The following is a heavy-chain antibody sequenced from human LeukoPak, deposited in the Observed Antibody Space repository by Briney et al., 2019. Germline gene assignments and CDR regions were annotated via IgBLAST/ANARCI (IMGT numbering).Heavy chain of an antibody. D-gene: IGHD3-9*01. Sequence: ASVKVSCKASGYTFTGYYMHWVRQAPGQGLEWMGWISAYNGNTNYAQKLQGRVTMTTDTSTSTAYMELRSLRSDDTAVYYCARAIWRYFDWLPRDLDYWGQGTLVTVSS. CDR1: GYTFTGYY. J-gene: IGHJ4*02. CDR2: ISAYNGNT. CDR3: ARAIWRYFDWLPRDLDY. V-gene: IGHV1-18*04.